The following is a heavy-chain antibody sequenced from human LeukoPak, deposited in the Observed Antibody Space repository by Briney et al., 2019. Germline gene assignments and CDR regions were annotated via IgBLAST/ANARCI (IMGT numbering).Heavy chain of an antibody. J-gene: IGHJ4*02. CDR2: IYPNSGAT. CDR3: GSLLSNGPFDY. CDR1: GYTFTCSY. Sequence: ASVQASCKASGYTFTCSYMHWVRQAPGHGLEWMGYIYPNSGATKYAQKLQSRVTMTRDTSISTAYMELSGLRSDDTAVYYCGSLLSNGPFDYGGQGSLVTVSS. V-gene: IGHV1-2*02.